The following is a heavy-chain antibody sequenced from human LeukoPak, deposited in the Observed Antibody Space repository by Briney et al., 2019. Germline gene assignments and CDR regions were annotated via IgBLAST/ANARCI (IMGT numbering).Heavy chain of an antibody. J-gene: IGHJ5*02. V-gene: IGHV4-61*02. Sequence: SQTLSLTCTVSGGSISSGGYYWSWIRQPAGKGLEWIGRIYTSGSTNYNPSLKSRVTISVDTSKNQFSLKLTSVTAADTAVYYCARDLRSEYSTGWFDPWGQGTLVTVSS. CDR2: IYTSGST. CDR1: GGSISSGGYY. CDR3: ARDLRSEYSTGWFDP. D-gene: IGHD6-6*01.